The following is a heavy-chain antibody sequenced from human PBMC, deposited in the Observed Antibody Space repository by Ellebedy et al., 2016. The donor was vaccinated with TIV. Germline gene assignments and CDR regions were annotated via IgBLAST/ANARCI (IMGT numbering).Heavy chain of an antibody. CDR3: GWDCSSTSCRGGY. CDR1: GGSISSSPYH. J-gene: IGHJ4*02. V-gene: IGHV4-39*02. CDR2: ISYSGGT. D-gene: IGHD2-2*01. Sequence: MPSETLSLTCTVSGGSISSSPYHWGWIRQPPGTGLEWIGSISYSGGTYYSPSLKSRVTISVDTSKNHFSLKLSFVTAADTAAYYWGWDCSSTSCRGGYWGRGTLVTVSS.